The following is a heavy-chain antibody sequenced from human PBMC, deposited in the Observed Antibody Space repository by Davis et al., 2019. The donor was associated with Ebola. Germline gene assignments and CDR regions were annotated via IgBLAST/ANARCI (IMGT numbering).Heavy chain of an antibody. Sequence: GESLKIPCVASGFIVSSNYMSWVRQAQGKGLEWVSVIYSGGTSYYADSVKGRFTISRDNAKNSLYLQMNSLRDEDTAVYYCAREQLEQWLVLEGQYYFDYWGQGTLVTVSS. D-gene: IGHD6-19*01. CDR1: GFIVSSNY. V-gene: IGHV3-66*01. CDR2: IYSGGTS. CDR3: AREQLEQWLVLEGQYYFDY. J-gene: IGHJ4*02.